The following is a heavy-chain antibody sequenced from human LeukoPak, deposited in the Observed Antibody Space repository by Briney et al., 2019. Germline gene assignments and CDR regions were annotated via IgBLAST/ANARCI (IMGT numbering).Heavy chain of an antibody. CDR2: INNDGSSA. V-gene: IGHV3-74*01. CDR3: ARHGVITHIDY. D-gene: IGHD2-21*01. J-gene: IGHJ4*02. Sequence: QTGGSLRLSCAASGFTFSSYWMHWVRQTPGKGLIYISRINNDGSSANYADSVRGRFTISRDNAENTLYLQMNSLRAEDTAVYNCARHGVITHIDYWGQGTLVTVSS. CDR1: GFTFSSYW.